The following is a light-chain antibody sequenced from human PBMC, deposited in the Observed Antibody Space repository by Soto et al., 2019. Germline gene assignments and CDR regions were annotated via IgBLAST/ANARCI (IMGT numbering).Light chain of an antibody. J-gene: IGLJ3*02. V-gene: IGLV2-11*01. CDR2: EVN. CDR3: CLSPGSLTWL. CDR1: GSDVGDSSH. Sequence: QSALTQPRSVSGSPGQSVTISCTATGSDVGDSSHVSWYQLHPGKAPKLMIYEVNTRPSGVPDRFSGSKSGSTSSLTSSGLQAEDEAEYDCCLSPGSLTWLFGGGTKLTVL.